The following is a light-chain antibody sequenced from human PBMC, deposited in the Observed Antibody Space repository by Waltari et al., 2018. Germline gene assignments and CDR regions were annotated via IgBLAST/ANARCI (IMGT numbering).Light chain of an antibody. V-gene: IGKV2-30*01. CDR2: QVS. CDR1: QSLVFSDGNTH. J-gene: IGKJ1*01. CDR3: HQYYTTPRT. Sequence: EVVMTQSPLSLPVTLGQPASISCSSSQSLVFSDGNTHLNWFQQRPGQSPRRLIYQVSNRDSGVPDRFSGSGSGTDFTLTISSLQAEDVAVYYCHQYYTTPRTFGQGTKVEIK.